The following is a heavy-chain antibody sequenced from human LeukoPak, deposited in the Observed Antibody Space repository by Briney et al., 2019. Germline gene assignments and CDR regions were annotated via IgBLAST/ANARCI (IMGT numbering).Heavy chain of an antibody. D-gene: IGHD3-10*01. CDR1: GGYISSTTYY. CDR2: IYSIGTT. CDR3: ARHMVRGVTDWYFDL. V-gene: IGHV4-39*01. J-gene: IGHJ2*01. Sequence: SETLFLTCTVSGGYISSTTYYWGWIRQPPGKGLEWIGSIYSIGTTYHNPSLKSRVAISVDTSKNQFSLKLSSVTAADTAVYYCARHMVRGVTDWYFDLWGRGTLVTVSS.